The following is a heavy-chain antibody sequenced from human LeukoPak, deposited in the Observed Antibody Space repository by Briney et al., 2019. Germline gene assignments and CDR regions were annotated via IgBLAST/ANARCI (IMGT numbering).Heavy chain of an antibody. D-gene: IGHD4-17*01. V-gene: IGHV3-48*04. CDR2: ISSSSSTI. CDR1: GFTFSSYS. Sequence: GGSLRLSCAASGFTFSSYSMNWVRQAPGKGLEWVSYISSSSSTIYYADSVKGRFTISRDNAKNSLCLQMNSLRAEDTAVYYCASSFMTTVTTNGNFDYWGQGTLVTVSS. CDR3: ASSFMTTVTTNGNFDY. J-gene: IGHJ4*02.